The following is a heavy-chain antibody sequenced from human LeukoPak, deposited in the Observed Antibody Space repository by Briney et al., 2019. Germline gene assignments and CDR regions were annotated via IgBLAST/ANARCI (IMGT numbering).Heavy chain of an antibody. CDR3: ARAFYGSRWPGGFDR. CDR1: RYTFTSSG. J-gene: IGHJ5*02. Sequence: ASVKVSYKPSRYTFTSSGISWVRQAPGQGLEWLGWINAYNGNTNYAQNVKGRSTMTTHTCTSTAYMELRSLRSDDTAVYYCARAFYGSRWPGGFDRWLQGT. CDR2: INAYNGNT. D-gene: IGHD6-13*01. V-gene: IGHV1-18*04.